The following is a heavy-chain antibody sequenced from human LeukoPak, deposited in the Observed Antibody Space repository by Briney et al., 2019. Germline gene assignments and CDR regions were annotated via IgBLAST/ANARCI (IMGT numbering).Heavy chain of an antibody. CDR3: AKEGLSYGYYYYYYYMDV. CDR2: ISGSGGST. CDR1: GFTFSSYG. D-gene: IGHD5-18*01. Sequence: GGSLRLSCAASGFTFSSYGMSWVRQAPGKGLERVSAISGSGGSTYYADSVKGRFTISRDNSKNTLYLQMNSLRAEDTAVYYCAKEGLSYGYYYYYYYMDVWGKGTTVTISS. J-gene: IGHJ6*03. V-gene: IGHV3-23*01.